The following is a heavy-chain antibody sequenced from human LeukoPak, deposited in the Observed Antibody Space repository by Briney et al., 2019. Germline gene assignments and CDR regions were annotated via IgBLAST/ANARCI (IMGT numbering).Heavy chain of an antibody. V-gene: IGHV3-23*01. J-gene: IGHJ4*02. D-gene: IGHD3-22*01. CDR3: AKDYDRTGYYPDY. CDR2: ISASGDYT. Sequence: GGSLRLSCSASGFTFSSFAMNWVRQTPGKGLEWVSTISASGDYTYWADSVKGRFTISRDNSKNTLYLQMNSLRAEDTAVYYCAKDYDRTGYYPDYWGQGTLVTVSS. CDR1: GFTFSSFA.